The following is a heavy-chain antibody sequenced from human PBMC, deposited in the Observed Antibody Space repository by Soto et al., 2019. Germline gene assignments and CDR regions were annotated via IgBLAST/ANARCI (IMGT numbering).Heavy chain of an antibody. D-gene: IGHD5-12*01. Sequence: LRLSCTASGFTFSSYAMHWVRQAPGKGLEWVAIISYDGRNKYSADSVKGRFTISRDNSKNTLYLQMNSLRGEDTAVYYCARCRTCRGYSYSHYGMDVWGQGTTVTVSS. CDR1: GFTFSSYA. CDR2: ISYDGRNK. J-gene: IGHJ6*02. CDR3: ARCRTCRGYSYSHYGMDV. V-gene: IGHV3-30*04.